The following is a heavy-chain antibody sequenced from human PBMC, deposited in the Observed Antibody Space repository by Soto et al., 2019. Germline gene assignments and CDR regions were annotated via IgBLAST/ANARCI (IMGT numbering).Heavy chain of an antibody. Sequence: GASVKVSCKASGYTFTNYGISWERQAPGQGLEWMGWVSGYNGNTNYAKKLRGRVTMTTDTSTSTAYMELRTLRSDDTAVYYCARDEGSHGFDSWGQGTLVTVSS. CDR3: ARDEGSHGFDS. J-gene: IGHJ4*02. V-gene: IGHV1-18*04. D-gene: IGHD6-19*01. CDR1: GYTFTNYG. CDR2: VSGYNGNT.